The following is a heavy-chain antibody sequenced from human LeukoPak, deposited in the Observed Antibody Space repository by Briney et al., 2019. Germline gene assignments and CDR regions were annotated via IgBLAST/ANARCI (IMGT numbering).Heavy chain of an antibody. CDR2: IRYDGSNK. CDR3: AREGCSSTSCFDAFDI. CDR1: GLTFSSYG. J-gene: IGHJ3*02. Sequence: GGSLRLSCAASGLTFSSYGMHWVRQAPGKGLEWVAFIRYDGSNKYYADSVKGRFTISRDNSKNTLYLQMNSLRAEDTAVYYCAREGCSSTSCFDAFDIWGQGTMVTVSS. V-gene: IGHV3-30*02. D-gene: IGHD2-2*01.